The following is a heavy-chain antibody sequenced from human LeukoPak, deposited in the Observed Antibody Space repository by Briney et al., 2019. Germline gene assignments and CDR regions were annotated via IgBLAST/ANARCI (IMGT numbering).Heavy chain of an antibody. CDR1: GGSFSGYY. CDR3: ARGRGYCGGDCYWDYYYYMDV. J-gene: IGHJ6*03. CDR2: INHSGST. Sequence: PSETLSLTCAVYGGSFSGYYWSWIRQPPGKGLEWIGEINHSGSTNYNPSLKSRVTISVDTSKDQFSLKLSSVTAADTAVYYCARGRGYCGGDCYWDYYYYMDVWGKGTTVTVSS. V-gene: IGHV4-34*01. D-gene: IGHD2-21*01.